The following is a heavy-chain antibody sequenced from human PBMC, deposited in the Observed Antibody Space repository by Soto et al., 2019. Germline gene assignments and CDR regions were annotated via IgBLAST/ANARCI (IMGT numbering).Heavy chain of an antibody. J-gene: IGHJ4*02. CDR1: GGSISRSGSYY. D-gene: IGHD2-21*02. CDR3: ARGGWHGGDWYVDY. V-gene: IGHV4-30-4*01. CDR2: IYYSGST. Sequence: QVQLQESGPGLVKPSQTLSLTCAVSGGSISRSGSYYWSWIRQPPGKGLEWIGFIYYSGSTYYNPSLRSRLTISVDTSKNQFSLDLTSMTAADTAMYYCARGGWHGGDWYVDYWGQGTLVTVSS.